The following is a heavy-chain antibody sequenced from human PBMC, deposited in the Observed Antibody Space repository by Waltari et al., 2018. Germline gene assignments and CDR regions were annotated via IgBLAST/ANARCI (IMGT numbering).Heavy chain of an antibody. CDR2: IYYSGST. D-gene: IGHD1-1*01. J-gene: IGHJ5*02. V-gene: IGHV4-39*07. CDR1: GGSISSSSYY. CDR3: ARDGPATTPNWFDP. Sequence: QLQLQESGPGLVKPSETLSLTCTVSGGSISSSSYYWGWIRQPPGKGLEWIGSIYYSGSTYYHPSLKSRVTISVDTSKNQVSLKLSSVTAADTAVYYCARDGPATTPNWFDPWGQGTLVTVSS.